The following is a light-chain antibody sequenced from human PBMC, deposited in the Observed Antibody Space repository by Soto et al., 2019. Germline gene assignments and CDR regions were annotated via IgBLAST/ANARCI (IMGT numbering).Light chain of an antibody. J-gene: IGKJ1*01. CDR3: QQYGTSPPT. CDR1: QSVSRTY. CDR2: DAS. V-gene: IGKV3-20*01. Sequence: EIVLTQSPDTLSLSPGERATLSCRASQSVSRTYLAWYQQKPGQAPRLLIYDASNRATGFPDRFSGSGSGTDFTLTISGLEPEDFAVYYCQQYGTSPPTFGQGTKVEI.